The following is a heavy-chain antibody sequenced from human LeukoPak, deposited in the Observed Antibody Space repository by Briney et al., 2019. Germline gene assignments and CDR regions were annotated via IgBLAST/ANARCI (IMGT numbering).Heavy chain of an antibody. V-gene: IGHV1-8*01. CDR3: ARDTSDYGMDV. CDR2: MNPNSGNT. CDR1: GYTFTSYD. Sequence: ASVKVSCKASGYTFTSYDINWVQQATGQGLEWMGWMNPNSGNTGYAQKFQGRVTMTRNTSISTAYMELGSLRSEDTAVYYCARDTSDYGMDVWGQGTTVTVSS. J-gene: IGHJ6*02.